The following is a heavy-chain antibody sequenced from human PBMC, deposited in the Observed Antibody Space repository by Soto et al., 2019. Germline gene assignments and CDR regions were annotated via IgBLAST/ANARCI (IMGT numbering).Heavy chain of an antibody. D-gene: IGHD1-1*01. J-gene: IGHJ5*02. CDR1: DSSISFFY. V-gene: IGHV4-4*07. Sequence: SEPLSLTCTVSDSSISFFYLSWIRKSAGKGLEWIGRIYATGTTDYNPSLKSRVMMSVDTSKKQFSLKLRSVTAADTAVYYCVRDGTKTLRDWFDPWGQGISVTVSS. CDR2: IYATGTT. CDR3: VRDGTKTLRDWFDP.